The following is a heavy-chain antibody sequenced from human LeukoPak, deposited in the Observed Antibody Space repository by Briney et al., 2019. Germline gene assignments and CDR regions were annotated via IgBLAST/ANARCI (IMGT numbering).Heavy chain of an antibody. D-gene: IGHD2-15*01. Sequence: GASVKVSCKASGGTFSSYAISWVRQAPGQGLEWMGGIIPIFGTANYAQKFQGRVTITADKSTSTAYMELSSLRSEDTAVYYCARDLDSGGVVVAATLDPWGQGTLVTVSS. V-gene: IGHV1-69*06. CDR3: ARDLDSGGVVVAATLDP. J-gene: IGHJ5*02. CDR2: IIPIFGTA. CDR1: GGTFSSYA.